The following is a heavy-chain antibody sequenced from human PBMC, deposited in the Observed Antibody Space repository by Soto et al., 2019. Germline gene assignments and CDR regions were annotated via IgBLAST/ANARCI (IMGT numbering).Heavy chain of an antibody. V-gene: IGHV1-3*01. Sequence: ASVKVSCKASGYTFTSYAMHWVRQAPGQRLEWMGWINAGNGNTKYSQKFQGRVTITRDTSASTAYMELSSLRSEDTAVYYCARVRVATTLRITMRQDNYYYYGMDVWGQGTTVTVSS. CDR1: GYTFTSYA. J-gene: IGHJ6*02. CDR3: ARVRVATTLRITMRQDNYYYYGMDV. D-gene: IGHD3-22*01. CDR2: INAGNGNT.